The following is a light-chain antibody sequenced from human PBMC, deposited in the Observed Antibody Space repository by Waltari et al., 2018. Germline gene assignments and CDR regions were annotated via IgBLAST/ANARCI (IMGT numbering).Light chain of an antibody. J-gene: IGLJ3*02. CDR1: SSDVCGYNY. CDR2: DVT. Sequence: QSALTQPASVSGSPGPSVTISCTGTSSDVCGYNYVSWFHQHPGKAPKLVIYDVTKRPSGVSNRFSGSKSGNTASLTISGLQAEDEADYYCSSYTSSSAWVFGGGTKLTVL. CDR3: SSYTSSSAWV. V-gene: IGLV2-14*01.